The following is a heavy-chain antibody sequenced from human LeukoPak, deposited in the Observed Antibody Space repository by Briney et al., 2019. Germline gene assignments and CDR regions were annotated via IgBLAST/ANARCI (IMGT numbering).Heavy chain of an antibody. Sequence: GGSLRLSCAASGFTVSSNYMSWVRQAPGKGLQWVSSISGSGGSTYYAVSMKGRFTISRDNSKNTLYLQMNSLRVEDTAVYYCAKGRKCSGGSCYSDYWGQGTLVTVSS. D-gene: IGHD2-15*01. CDR3: AKGRKCSGGSCYSDY. V-gene: IGHV3-23*01. J-gene: IGHJ4*02. CDR1: GFTVSSNY. CDR2: ISGSGGST.